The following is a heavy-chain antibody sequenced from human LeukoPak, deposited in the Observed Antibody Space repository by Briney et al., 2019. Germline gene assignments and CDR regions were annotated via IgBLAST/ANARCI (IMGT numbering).Heavy chain of an antibody. J-gene: IGHJ4*02. V-gene: IGHV1-2*02. CDR2: INPNSGGT. D-gene: IGHD1-26*01. CDR3: ARVRGSYYAIYFDY. CDR1: GYTFTGYY. Sequence: RASVKVSCKASGYTFTGYYMHWVRQAPGQGLEWMGWINPNSGGTNYAQKFQGRVTMTRDTSISTAYMELSRLRSDDTAVYYCARVRGSYYAIYFDYWGQGTLVTVSS.